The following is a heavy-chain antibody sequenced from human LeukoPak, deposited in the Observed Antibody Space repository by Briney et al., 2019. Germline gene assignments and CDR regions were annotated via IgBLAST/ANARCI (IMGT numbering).Heavy chain of an antibody. CDR2: IYHSGST. D-gene: IGHD2-15*01. Sequence: SGTLSLTCAVSGGSISSSNWWSWVHQPPGKGLEWIGEIYHSGSTNYNPSLKSRVTISVDKSKNQFSLKLSSVTAADTAVYYCARDLLGYCSGGSCSDWGQGTLVTVSS. CDR3: ARDLLGYCSGGSCSD. V-gene: IGHV4-4*02. CDR1: GGSISSSNW. J-gene: IGHJ4*02.